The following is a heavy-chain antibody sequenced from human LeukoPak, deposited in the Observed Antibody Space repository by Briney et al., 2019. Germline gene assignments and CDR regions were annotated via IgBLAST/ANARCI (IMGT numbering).Heavy chain of an antibody. J-gene: IGHJ4*02. CDR2: ISSSSSYI. CDR3: ARDSGNPESNRRDGPIFGY. D-gene: IGHD5-24*01. V-gene: IGHV3-21*01. Sequence: GGSLRLSCAASGFTFSSYSMNWVRQAPGKGLEWVSSISSSSSYIYYADSVKGRFTISRDNSKNTLYLQMNSLRAEDTAVYYCARDSGNPESNRRDGPIFGYWGQGTLVTVSS. CDR1: GFTFSSYS.